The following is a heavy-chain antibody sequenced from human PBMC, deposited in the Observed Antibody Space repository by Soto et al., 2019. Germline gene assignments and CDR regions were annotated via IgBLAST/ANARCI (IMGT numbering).Heavy chain of an antibody. V-gene: IGHV5-51*01. CDR2: IYPGDSDT. J-gene: IGHJ5*02. Sequence: GESLKISCKASGYSFSDYWIGWVRQMPGRGLELMGIIYPGDSDTRYSASFQGQVTISADKSISTTFLQWSSLKASDTAMYYCASRGQYCGTSICCFDPWGQGTLVTVSS. D-gene: IGHD2-21*01. CDR1: GYSFSDYW. CDR3: ASRGQYCGTSICCFDP.